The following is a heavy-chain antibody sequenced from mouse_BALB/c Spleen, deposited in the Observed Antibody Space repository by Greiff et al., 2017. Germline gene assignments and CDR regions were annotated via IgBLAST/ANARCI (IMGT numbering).Heavy chain of an antibody. V-gene: IGHV1-53*01. Sequence: QVQLQQPGSELVRPGASVKLSCKASGYTFTSYWMHWVKQRHGQGLEWIGNIYPYNGGTGYNQKFKSKATLTVDNSSSTAYMELRSLTSEDSAVYYCAREGREGFDYWGQGTTLTVSS. CDR3: AREGREGFDY. CDR1: GYTFTSYW. J-gene: IGHJ2*01. CDR2: IYPYNGGT. D-gene: IGHD3-3*01.